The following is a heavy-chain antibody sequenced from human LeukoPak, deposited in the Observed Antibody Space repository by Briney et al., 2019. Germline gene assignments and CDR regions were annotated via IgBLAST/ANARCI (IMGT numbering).Heavy chain of an antibody. V-gene: IGHV3-21*01. J-gene: IGHJ6*02. Sequence: GGSLRLSCAASGFTFSSYSMNWVRQAPGKGLEWVSSISSSSSYIYYADSVKGRFTISRDNAKNSLYLQMNSLRAEDTAMYYCARVFPIAARPLYYYGMDVWGQGTTVTVSS. CDR3: ARVFPIAARPLYYYGMDV. D-gene: IGHD6-6*01. CDR2: ISSSSSYI. CDR1: GFTFSSYS.